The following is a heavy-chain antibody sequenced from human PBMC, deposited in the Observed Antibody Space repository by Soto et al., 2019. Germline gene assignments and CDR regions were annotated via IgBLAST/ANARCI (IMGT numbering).Heavy chain of an antibody. CDR1: GGAFSSYA. D-gene: IGHD6-6*01. Sequence: SVKVSCKASGGAFSSYAISWVRQAPGQGLEWMGGIIPIFGTANYAQKFQGRVTITADESTSTAYMELSSLRSEDTAVYYCANLSSSVSYYYGMDVWGQGTTVTVSS. CDR3: ANLSSSVSYYYGMDV. CDR2: IIPIFGTA. V-gene: IGHV1-69*13. J-gene: IGHJ6*02.